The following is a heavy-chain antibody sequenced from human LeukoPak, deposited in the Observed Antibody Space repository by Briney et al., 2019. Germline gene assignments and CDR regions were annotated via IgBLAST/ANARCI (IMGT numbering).Heavy chain of an antibody. CDR2: INHSGST. J-gene: IGHJ3*02. D-gene: IGHD6-6*01. CDR3: ASPRSRIRYSSSLSAAFDI. Sequence: SETLSLTCAVYGGSFSGYYWSWIRQPPGKGLEWIGEINHSGSTNYNPSLKSRVTISVDTAKHQFSLKLSSVTAADTAVYYCASPRSRIRYSSSLSAAFDIWGQGTMVTVSS. V-gene: IGHV4-34*01. CDR1: GGSFSGYY.